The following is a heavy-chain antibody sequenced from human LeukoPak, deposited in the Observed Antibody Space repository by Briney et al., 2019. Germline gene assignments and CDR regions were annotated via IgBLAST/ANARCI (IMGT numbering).Heavy chain of an antibody. CDR3: ARDSARRIAAYYFDY. V-gene: IGHV3-30-3*01. D-gene: IGHD6-6*01. CDR2: ISYDGSNK. CDR1: GFTFSSYA. J-gene: IGHJ4*02. Sequence: GGSLRLSCAASGFTFSSYAMHWVRQAPGKGLEWVAVISYDGSNKYYADSVKGRFTISRDNSKNTLYLQMNSLRAEDTAVYYCARDSARRIAAYYFDYWGQGTLVTVSS.